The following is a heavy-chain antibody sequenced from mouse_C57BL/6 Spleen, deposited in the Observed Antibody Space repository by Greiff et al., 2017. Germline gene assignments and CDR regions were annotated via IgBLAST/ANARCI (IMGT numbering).Heavy chain of an antibody. CDR3: ARWSYYGSGYYFDY. V-gene: IGHV1-22*01. CDR2: INPNNGGT. J-gene: IGHJ2*01. Sequence: EVQLQQSGPELVKPGASVKMSCKASGYTLPDYNIHWVKQSHGKSLEWIGYINPNNGGTSYNQKFKGKATLTVNKSSSTAYMELRSLTSEDSAVYYCARWSYYGSGYYFDYWGQGTTLTVSS. CDR1: GYTLPDYN. D-gene: IGHD1-1*01.